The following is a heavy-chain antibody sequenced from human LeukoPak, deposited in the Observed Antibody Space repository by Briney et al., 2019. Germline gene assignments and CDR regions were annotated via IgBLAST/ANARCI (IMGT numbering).Heavy chain of an antibody. CDR3: ATGGPGYSRGCPHY. J-gene: IGHJ4*02. Sequence: ASVKVSCKVSGYTLTELSMHWVRQAPGEGLEWMGGFDPEDGETIYAQKFQGRVTMTEDTSTDTAYMELSSLRSEDTAVYYCATGGPGYSRGCPHYWGQGTLVTVSS. CDR1: GYTLTELS. CDR2: FDPEDGET. D-gene: IGHD6-19*01. V-gene: IGHV1-24*01.